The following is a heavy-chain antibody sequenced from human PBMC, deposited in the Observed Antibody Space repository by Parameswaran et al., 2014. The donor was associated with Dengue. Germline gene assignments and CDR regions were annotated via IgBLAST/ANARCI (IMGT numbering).Heavy chain of an antibody. D-gene: IGHD6-19*01. J-gene: IGHJ2*01. CDR3: ARNEGSIAVAGRDNWYFDL. V-gene: IGHV1-69*02. Sequence: WVRQAPGQGLEWMGRIIPILGIANYAQKFQGRVTITADKSTSTAYMELSSLRSEDTAVYYCARNEGSIAVAGRDNWYFDLWGRGTLVTVSS. CDR2: IIPILGIA.